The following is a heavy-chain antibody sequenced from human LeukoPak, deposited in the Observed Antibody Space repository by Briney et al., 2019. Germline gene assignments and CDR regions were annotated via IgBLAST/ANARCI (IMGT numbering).Heavy chain of an antibody. CDR2: ISGSGGSA. CDR1: GFTFSSYA. V-gene: IGHV3-23*01. Sequence: GGSLRLSCAASGFTFSSYAMSWVRQAPGKGLEWVSAISGSGGSAYYADSVKGRFTISRDNSKNTLYLQMNSLRAEDTAVYYCAKEPPIAVAGPDAFDIWGQGTMVTVSS. J-gene: IGHJ3*02. CDR3: AKEPPIAVAGPDAFDI. D-gene: IGHD6-19*01.